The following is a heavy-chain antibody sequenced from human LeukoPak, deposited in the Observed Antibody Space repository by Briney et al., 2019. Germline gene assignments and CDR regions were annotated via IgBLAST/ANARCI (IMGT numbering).Heavy chain of an antibody. Sequence: GGSLRLSCAASGFTFSSYSMNWVRQAPGKGLEWVSSISGSSSYIYYADSVKGRFTISRDNAKNSLYLQMNSLRAEDTAVYYCVAAVGTSDFYYYYTDVWGKGTTVTISS. CDR1: GFTFSSYS. V-gene: IGHV3-21*01. CDR3: VAAVGTSDFYYYYTDV. CDR2: ISGSSSYI. J-gene: IGHJ6*03. D-gene: IGHD6-13*01.